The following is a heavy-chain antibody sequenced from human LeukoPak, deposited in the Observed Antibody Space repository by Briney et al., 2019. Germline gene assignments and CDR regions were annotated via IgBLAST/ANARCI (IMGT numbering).Heavy chain of an antibody. J-gene: IGHJ4*02. CDR3: VRGPADHNKLKPGDRDGYNYKSKRTPFDY. V-gene: IGHV4-39*07. Sequence: SETLSLTCTVSGGSISSSSYYWGWLRQPPGTGLEWIGSIYYSGSTYYNPSLKSRVTISVDTSKNQFSLKLSSVTAADTAVYYCVRGPADHNKLKPGDRDGYNYKSKRTPFDYWGQGTLVTVSS. D-gene: IGHD5-24*01. CDR2: IYYSGST. CDR1: GGSISSSSYY.